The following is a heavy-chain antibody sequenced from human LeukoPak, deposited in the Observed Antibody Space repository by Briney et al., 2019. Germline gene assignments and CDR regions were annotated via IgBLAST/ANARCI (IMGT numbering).Heavy chain of an antibody. J-gene: IGHJ4*02. D-gene: IGHD3-22*01. CDR3: ARGGYLTYLIDY. CDR1: GFTFSSYA. Sequence: GRSLRLSCAASGFTFSSYAMHWVRQAPGKGLEWVAVISYDGSNKYYADSVKGRFTISRDNAKNTVYLQMNSLRVEDTAVYYCARGGYLTYLIDYWGQGTLVTVSS. V-gene: IGHV3-30-3*01. CDR2: ISYDGSNK.